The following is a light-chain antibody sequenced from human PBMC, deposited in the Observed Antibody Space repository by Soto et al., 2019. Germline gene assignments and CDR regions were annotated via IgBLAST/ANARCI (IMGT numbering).Light chain of an antibody. CDR3: QQYNNWPRLYT. Sequence: EIVMTQSPATLSVSPGERATLSCRASQSVSSNLAWYQQKPGQAPRLLIYGASTRATGIPARYSGGESGTAFTLTISSLQSEDCAVYYCQQYNNWPRLYTFGEGTKLEIK. J-gene: IGKJ2*01. CDR2: GAS. CDR1: QSVSSN. V-gene: IGKV3-15*01.